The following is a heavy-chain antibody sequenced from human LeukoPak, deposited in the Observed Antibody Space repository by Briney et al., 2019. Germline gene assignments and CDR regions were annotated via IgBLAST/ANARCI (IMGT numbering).Heavy chain of an antibody. J-gene: IGHJ4*02. CDR2: IFTSGST. CDR1: GDSISSGSYY. Sequence: SQTLSLTCTVSGDSISSGSYYWSWIRQPAGKGLEWIGRIFTSGSTNYNPSLKSRVTISVDTSKNQFSLKLSSVTAADTAVYYCARGDRVFDYWAREPWSPSPQ. V-gene: IGHV4-61*02. CDR3: ARGDRVFDY.